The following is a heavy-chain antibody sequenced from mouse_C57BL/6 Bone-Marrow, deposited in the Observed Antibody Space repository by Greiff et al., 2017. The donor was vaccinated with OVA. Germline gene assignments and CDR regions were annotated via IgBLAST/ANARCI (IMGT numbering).Heavy chain of an antibody. CDR3: AREGELYWYFDV. J-gene: IGHJ1*03. CDR2: IYPRSGNT. V-gene: IGHV1-81*01. CDR1: GYTFTSYG. Sequence: QVQLQQSGAELARPGASVKLSCKASGYTFTSYGISWVKQRTGQGLEWIGEIYPRSGNTYYNEKFKGKATLTSDTSSSTAYMQLSSLTSEDSAIYFCAREGELYWYFDVWGTGTTVTVSS.